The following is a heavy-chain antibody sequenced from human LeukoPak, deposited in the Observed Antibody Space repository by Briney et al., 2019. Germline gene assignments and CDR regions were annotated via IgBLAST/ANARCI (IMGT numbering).Heavy chain of an antibody. J-gene: IGHJ4*02. CDR1: GDSISYYY. CDR2: IYYSGNT. V-gene: IGHV4-59*01. CDR3: AKVRGYSYDSSDFDY. D-gene: IGHD5-18*01. Sequence: PSETLSLTCTVSGDSISYYYWSWIRQPPGKGLEWIGKIYYSGNTNYNPSLKSRVTISVDTSKNQFSLKLSSVTAADTAVYYCAKVRGYSYDSSDFDYWGQGTLVTVSS.